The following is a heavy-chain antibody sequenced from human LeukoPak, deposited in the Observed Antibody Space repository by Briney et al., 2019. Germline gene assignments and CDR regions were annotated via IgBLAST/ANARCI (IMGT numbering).Heavy chain of an antibody. Sequence: PGGSLRLSCAASGFIFNNYGMHWVRQSPGKGLEWVAFIRYEGSDIHYADSVKGRFTISRDNAKNSLYLQMNSLRAEDTAVYYCARIYSSSWYDYYYYYYYMDVWGKGTTVTISS. V-gene: IGHV3-30*02. J-gene: IGHJ6*03. CDR2: IRYEGSDI. CDR3: ARIYSSSWYDYYYYYYYMDV. D-gene: IGHD6-13*01. CDR1: GFIFNNYG.